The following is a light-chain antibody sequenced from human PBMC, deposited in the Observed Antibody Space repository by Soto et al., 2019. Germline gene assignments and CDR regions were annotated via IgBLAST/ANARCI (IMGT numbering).Light chain of an antibody. J-gene: IGLJ2*01. CDR1: SSNIGAGYD. CDR3: QAYDSSRSGVG. V-gene: IGLV1-40*01. Sequence: QSVLTQPPSVSGAPGQRVTISCTGSSSNIGAGYDVQWYQQLPGTAPKLLISGNYNRPSGVPDRFSGSKSGTSASLASTGRQAEDEAEYYCQAYDSSRSGVGFGGGTKLTGL. CDR2: GNY.